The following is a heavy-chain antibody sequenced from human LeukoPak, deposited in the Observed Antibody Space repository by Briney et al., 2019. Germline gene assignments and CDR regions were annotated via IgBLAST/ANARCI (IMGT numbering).Heavy chain of an antibody. CDR3: ARGASSGFDAFDI. V-gene: IGHV3-21*01. D-gene: IGHD3-22*01. CDR2: ISSSSSYI. J-gene: IGHJ3*02. Sequence: GGSLRLSCAASGFTFSSYSMNWVRQAPGKGLEWVSSISSSSSYIYYADSVKGRFTISRDNAKKPLYLQMNSLRAEDTAAYYCARGASSGFDAFDIWGQGTMVTVSS. CDR1: GFTFSSYS.